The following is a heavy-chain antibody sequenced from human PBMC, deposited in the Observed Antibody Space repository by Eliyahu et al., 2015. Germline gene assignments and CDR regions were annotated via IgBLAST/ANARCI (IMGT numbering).Heavy chain of an antibody. CDR3: AKDRAPARGDLNYYFDY. V-gene: IGHV3-30*18. CDR2: ISYEGSNK. CDR1: GFXFSXYG. J-gene: IGHJ4*02. D-gene: IGHD2-21*02. Sequence: QVQLVESGGGVVQPGRSLXXSCAAXGFXFSXYGXHWVRQAPGKGLEWVAVISYEGSNKYXADSVKGRFTISRDNSKNTLYLQMNSLRAEDTAVYYCAKDRAPARGDLNYYFDYWGQGTLVTVSS.